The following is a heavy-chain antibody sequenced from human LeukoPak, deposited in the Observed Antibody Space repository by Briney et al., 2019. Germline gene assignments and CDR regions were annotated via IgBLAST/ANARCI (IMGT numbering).Heavy chain of an antibody. V-gene: IGHV3-48*03. CDR2: ISSSGSTI. CDR3: ARVGSDY. J-gene: IGHJ4*02. CDR1: AFTLSSYE. Sequence: GGSHTPLRAPYAFTLSSYEIESVRQAPGKGLEWVSYISSSGSTIYYADSVKGRFTISRDNAKNSLYLQMNSLRAEHTAVYYCARVGSDYWGQGTLVTVSS. D-gene: IGHD3-10*01.